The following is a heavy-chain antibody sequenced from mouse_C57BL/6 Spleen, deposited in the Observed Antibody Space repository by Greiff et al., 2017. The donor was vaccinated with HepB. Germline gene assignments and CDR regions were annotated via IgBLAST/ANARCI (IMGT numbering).Heavy chain of an antibody. V-gene: IGHV1-50*01. Sequence: VQLQQPGAELVKPGASVKLSCKASGYTFTSYWMQWVKQRPGQGLEWIGEIDPSVSYTNYNQKFKGKATLTVDTSSSTAYMQLSSLTSEDSAVYYCAYGSGDYWGQGTTLTVSS. CDR1: GYTFTSYW. CDR2: IDPSVSYT. D-gene: IGHD1-1*01. CDR3: AYGSGDY. J-gene: IGHJ2*01.